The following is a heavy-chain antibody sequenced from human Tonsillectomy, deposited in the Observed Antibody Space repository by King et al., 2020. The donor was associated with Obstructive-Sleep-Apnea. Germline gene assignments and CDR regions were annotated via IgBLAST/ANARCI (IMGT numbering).Heavy chain of an antibody. CDR1: GFTFVDYT. CDR2: ISWDGGTT. Sequence: VQLVESGGVVLQPVGSLRLSCAASGFTFVDYTMHWVRQAPGEGLEWVSRISWDGGTTYYADSVKGRLTISRDNSKNSLYLQMNSLRTEDTALYYCAKDVGPHYYASGSYALPYSFDSWGQGPLVTVSS. CDR3: AKDVGPHYYASGSYALPYSFDS. D-gene: IGHD3-10*01. V-gene: IGHV3-43*01. J-gene: IGHJ4*02.